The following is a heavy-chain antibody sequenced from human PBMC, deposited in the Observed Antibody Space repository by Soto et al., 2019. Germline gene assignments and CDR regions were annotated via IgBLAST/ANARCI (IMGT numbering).Heavy chain of an antibody. Sequence: GGSLRLSCAASGFPFSSYGMHWVRQAPGKGLEWVAVIWYDGSNKYYADSVKGRFTISRDNSKNTLYLQMNSLRAEDTAVYYCARAGQMGIITMERPKGVALDIWGQGTMVTVSS. CDR3: ARAGQMGIITMERPKGVALDI. D-gene: IGHD3-10*01. CDR2: IWYDGSNK. J-gene: IGHJ3*02. V-gene: IGHV3-33*01. CDR1: GFPFSSYG.